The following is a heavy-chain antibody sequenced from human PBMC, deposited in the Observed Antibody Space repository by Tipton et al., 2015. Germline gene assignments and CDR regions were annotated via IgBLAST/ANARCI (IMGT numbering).Heavy chain of an antibody. CDR2: IHYSGAT. J-gene: IGHJ4*02. CDR1: GDSINSYY. D-gene: IGHD4-17*01. V-gene: IGHV4-59*12. Sequence: TLSLTCTVSGDSINSYYWSWIRQPPGKGLEWIGYIHYSGATKYNPSLKSRVTISVDTSKNQFSLNLTSVTAADTAFYYCARGTYGGYIQSHWGQGTPVTVSS. CDR3: ARGTYGGYIQSH.